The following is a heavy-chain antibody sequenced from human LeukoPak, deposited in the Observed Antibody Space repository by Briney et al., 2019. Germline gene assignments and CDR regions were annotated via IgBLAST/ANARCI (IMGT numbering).Heavy chain of an antibody. D-gene: IGHD3-10*01. Sequence: GASLQISCKGSGSIFTSYWIAWVRPLPGKGLEWMGIIYPDDSDTRYSPSFQGQVTISADMSISTAYLQWSSLKASDTAMYYCARASSIWFGDQYFDYWGQGTLVTVSS. V-gene: IGHV5-51*01. J-gene: IGHJ4*02. CDR1: GSIFTSYW. CDR2: IYPDDSDT. CDR3: ARASSIWFGDQYFDY.